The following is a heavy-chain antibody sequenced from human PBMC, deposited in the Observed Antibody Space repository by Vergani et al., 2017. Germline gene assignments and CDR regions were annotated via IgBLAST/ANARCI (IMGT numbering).Heavy chain of an antibody. D-gene: IGHD3-22*01. CDR3: ARGGDYYDSSGWDAFDI. V-gene: IGHV3-74*01. Sequence: EVQLVESGGGLVQPGGSLRLSCAASGFTFSSYWMHWVRHAPGKGLVWVSRINSDGSSTSYADSVKGRFTISRDNAKNTLYLQMNSLRAEDTAVYYCARGGDYYDSSGWDAFDIWGQGTMVTVSS. CDR2: INSDGSST. CDR1: GFTFSSYW. J-gene: IGHJ3*02.